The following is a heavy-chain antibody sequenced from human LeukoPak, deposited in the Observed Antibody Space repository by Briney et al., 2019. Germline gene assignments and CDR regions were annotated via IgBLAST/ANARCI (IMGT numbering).Heavy chain of an antibody. CDR1: GFTFSSYA. D-gene: IGHD4-17*01. CDR2: ISRSGART. CDR3: ARDSRGDYYLEH. V-gene: IGHV3-23*01. J-gene: IGHJ4*02. Sequence: GGSLRLSCAASGFTFSSYAMSWVRQAPGKGLEWVSAISRSGARTYYADSVKGRFTISRDNCKNTLYLQMNSLRAEDTGVYYCARDSRGDYYLEHWGQGTLVTVSS.